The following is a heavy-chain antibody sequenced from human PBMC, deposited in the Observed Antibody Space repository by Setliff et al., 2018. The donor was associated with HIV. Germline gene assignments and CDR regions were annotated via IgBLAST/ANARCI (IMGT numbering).Heavy chain of an antibody. CDR2: IYHSGST. CDR3: GGNGYYSIDY. D-gene: IGHD3-22*01. V-gene: IGHV4-4*02. CDR1: GGSISSNW. J-gene: IGHJ4*02. Sequence: TLSLTCAVSGGSISSNWWSWVRQSPGKGLEWIGEIYHSGSTHYSPSLQSRVTISVDKSKSQFSLKLNSVTAADTAVYYCGGNGYYSIDYWGQGTLVTVSS.